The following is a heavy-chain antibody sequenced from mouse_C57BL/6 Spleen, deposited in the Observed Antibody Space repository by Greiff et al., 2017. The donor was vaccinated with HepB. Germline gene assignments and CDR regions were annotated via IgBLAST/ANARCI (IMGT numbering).Heavy chain of an antibody. D-gene: IGHD1-1*01. CDR2: IRLKSDNYAT. J-gene: IGHJ1*03. CDR3: TDYDGYFDV. CDR1: GFTFSNYW. Sequence: EVHLVESGGGLVQPGGSMKLSCVASGFTFSNYWMNWVRQSPEKGLEWVAQIRLKSDNYATHYAESVKGRFTISRDDSKSSVYLQMNNLRAEDTGIYYCTDYDGYFDVWGTGTTVTVSS. V-gene: IGHV6-3*01.